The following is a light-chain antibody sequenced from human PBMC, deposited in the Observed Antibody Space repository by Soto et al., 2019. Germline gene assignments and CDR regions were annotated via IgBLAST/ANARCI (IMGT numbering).Light chain of an antibody. J-gene: IGKJ1*01. CDR1: QNIVYSYSNKNY. CDR3: QQYYYTPPVT. Sequence: DIVMTPSPDSLPASLGERATINCNSSQNIVYSYSNKNYLAWYQQKPGQPPKLLISWASTRESGVPDRFSGSGSGTEFTLTISSLQAEDVAVYYCQQYYYTPPVTFGQGTKVDI. V-gene: IGKV4-1*01. CDR2: WAS.